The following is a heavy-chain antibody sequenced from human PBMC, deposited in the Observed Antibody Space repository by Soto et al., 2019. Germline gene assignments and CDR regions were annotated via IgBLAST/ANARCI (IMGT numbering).Heavy chain of an antibody. CDR3: ARAGSYRFDY. CDR1: GFTFSSYW. J-gene: IGHJ4*02. V-gene: IGHV3-74*01. Sequence: EVQLVESGGGLVQPGGSLRLSCAPSGFTFSSYWMHWVRQAPGEGLVWVSRINTDGSTTNYADSVKSRFTISRDNAKNTLYLQMNSLRAEDTAVYYCARAGSYRFDYWGQGTLVTVSS. CDR2: INTDGSTT. D-gene: IGHD3-16*02.